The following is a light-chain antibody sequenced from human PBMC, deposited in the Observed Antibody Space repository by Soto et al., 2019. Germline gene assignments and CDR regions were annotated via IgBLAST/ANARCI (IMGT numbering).Light chain of an antibody. CDR1: SSNIGAGYD. CDR3: HSYDSSLSGLV. Sequence: QSVLTQPPSVSGAPGQRVTISCTGSSSNIGAGYDVHWYQQLPGTAPKLLIYGNSNRPSGVPDRFSGSKSGTSASLAITGLQAEDDADYYCHSYDSSLSGLVFGTGTKLTVL. J-gene: IGLJ1*01. V-gene: IGLV1-40*01. CDR2: GNS.